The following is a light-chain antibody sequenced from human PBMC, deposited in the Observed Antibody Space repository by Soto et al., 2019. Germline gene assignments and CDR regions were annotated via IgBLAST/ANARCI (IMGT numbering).Light chain of an antibody. V-gene: IGKV3-20*01. CDR3: QQYGSSPWP. Sequence: EVVSTQSPGTLSLSTGERATLSCRASQSVSSSYLAWYQQKPGQAPRLLIYGASSRATGIPDRFSGSGSGTDFTLTISRLEPEDFAVYYCQQYGSSPWPFGQGSKV. CDR2: GAS. CDR1: QSVSSSY. J-gene: IGKJ1*01.